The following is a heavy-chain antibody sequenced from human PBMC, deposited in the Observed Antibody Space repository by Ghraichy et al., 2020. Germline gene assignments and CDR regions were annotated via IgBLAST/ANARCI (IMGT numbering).Heavy chain of an antibody. CDR3: ARAGRILVDPDQDRGYWFDP. CDR2: MNPNSGNT. V-gene: IGHV1-8*01. J-gene: IGHJ5*02. Sequence: ASVKVSCKASGYTFTSYDINWVRQATGQGLDWMGWMNPNSGNTGYAQKFQGRVTMTRNTSISTAYMELSSLTSEDTAVYYCARAGRILVDPDQDRGYWFDPWGQGTLVTVSS. CDR1: GYTFTSYD. D-gene: IGHD2-15*01.